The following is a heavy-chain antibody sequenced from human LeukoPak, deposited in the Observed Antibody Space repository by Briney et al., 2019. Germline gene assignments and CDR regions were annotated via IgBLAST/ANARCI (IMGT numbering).Heavy chain of an antibody. CDR1: GGTFSSYA. Sequence: ASVKVSCKASGGTFSSYAISWVRQAPGQGLEWMGGIIPIFGTANYAQKFQGRVTITTDESASTAYMELSSLRSEDTAVYYCARGSIADREGRAFDIWGQGTMVTVSS. V-gene: IGHV1-69*05. CDR3: ARGSIADREGRAFDI. J-gene: IGHJ3*02. CDR2: IIPIFGTA. D-gene: IGHD6-6*01.